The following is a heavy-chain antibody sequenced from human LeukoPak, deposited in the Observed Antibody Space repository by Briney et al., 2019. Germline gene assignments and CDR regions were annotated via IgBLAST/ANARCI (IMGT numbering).Heavy chain of an antibody. CDR2: MNPNSGKA. J-gene: IGHJ4*02. Sequence: ASVKVSCKASGYTFSSYEVNCVRQATGQGLEWRGWMNPNSGKAGYAQKFQGRVTMTRNTSRSTTYMGLRSLRLENTAVYYCASSEVDMTAFAYWGQGTLVTVSS. CDR1: GYTFSSYE. V-gene: IGHV1-8*01. D-gene: IGHD2-21*02. CDR3: ASSEVDMTAFAY.